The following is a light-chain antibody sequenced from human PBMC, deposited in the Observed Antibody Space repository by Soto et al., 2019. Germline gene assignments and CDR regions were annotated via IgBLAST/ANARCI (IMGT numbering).Light chain of an antibody. CDR1: NNDIGFYKF. J-gene: IGLJ3*02. CDR3: SSFGGSSSLPVL. Sequence: QSVLTQPASVSGSPGQSITISCTGTNNDIGFYKFVSWYQQHPGKAPRLIIFEVSNRPSGVSNRFSGSRSGNTASLTISGLQAEDESDYYCSSFGGSSSLPVLFGGGTKLTVL. CDR2: EVS. V-gene: IGLV2-14*01.